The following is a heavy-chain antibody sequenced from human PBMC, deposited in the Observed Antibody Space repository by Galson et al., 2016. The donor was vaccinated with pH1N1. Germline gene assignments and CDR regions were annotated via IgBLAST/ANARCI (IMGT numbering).Heavy chain of an antibody. CDR3: VRKAYGDALDM. V-gene: IGHV3-20*04. D-gene: IGHD2-21*01. CDR2: ILWNGATR. J-gene: IGHJ3*02. CDR1: GFTFNEYG. Sequence: SLRLSCAASGFTFNEYGMTWVRQAPGKGLEWVSGILWNGATREYADSVKSRFTISRDNAKKSLYLQMTSLRAEDTALYYCVRKAYGDALDMWGQGTMVTVSS.